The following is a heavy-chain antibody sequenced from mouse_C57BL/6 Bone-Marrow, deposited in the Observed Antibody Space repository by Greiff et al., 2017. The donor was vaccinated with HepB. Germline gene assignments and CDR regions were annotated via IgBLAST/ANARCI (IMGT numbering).Heavy chain of an antibody. CDR1: GFTFSSYA. CDR2: ISDGGSYT. CDR3: ARDKGITVVATYDY. V-gene: IGHV5-4*01. Sequence: EVQRVESGGGLVKPGGSLKLSCAASGFTFSSYAMSWVRQTPEKRLEWVATISDGGSYTYYPDNVKGRFTISRDNAKNNVYLQLSHLTSEDSAVYYCARDKGITVVATYDYWGQGTTLTVSS. J-gene: IGHJ2*01. D-gene: IGHD1-1*01.